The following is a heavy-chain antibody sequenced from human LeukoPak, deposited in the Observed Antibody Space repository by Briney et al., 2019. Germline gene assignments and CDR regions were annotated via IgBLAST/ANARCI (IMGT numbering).Heavy chain of an antibody. D-gene: IGHD4-17*01. CDR1: GGSISSYY. CDR2: IYYSGST. J-gene: IGHJ4*02. Sequence: PSETLPLTCTVSGGSISSYYWSWIRQPPGKGLEWIGYIYYSGSTNYNPSLKSRVTISVDTSKNQFSLKLSSVTAADTAVYYCARRYGDYRKGYFDYWGQGTLVTVSS. V-gene: IGHV4-59*08. CDR3: ARRYGDYRKGYFDY.